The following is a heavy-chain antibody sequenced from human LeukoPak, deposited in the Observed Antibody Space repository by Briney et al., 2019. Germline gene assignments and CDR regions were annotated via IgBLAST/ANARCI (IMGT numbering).Heavy chain of an antibody. Sequence: EASVRVSCKVSGYNPIEFSIHWVRQAPGKGLEWMGGFDPEVGETIYAQKFQGRVTLTEDTYTDTAYMELSRLRTEDTAVYYCATDLGRITAAGKTDYWGQGTLVTVSS. D-gene: IGHD6-13*01. CDR3: ATDLGRITAAGKTDY. V-gene: IGHV1-24*01. CDR1: GYNPIEFS. J-gene: IGHJ4*02. CDR2: FDPEVGET.